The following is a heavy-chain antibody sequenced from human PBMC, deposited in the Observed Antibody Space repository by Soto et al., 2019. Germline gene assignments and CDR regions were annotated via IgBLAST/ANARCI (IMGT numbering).Heavy chain of an antibody. J-gene: IGHJ4*02. CDR1: GGSISNYY. CDR3: ARKGATYDY. V-gene: IGHV4-59*08. D-gene: IGHD1-26*01. Sequence: QVHLQESGPGLVKPSETLSLTCTVTGGSISNYYWSFIRQPPGKGLEWIGYIFYTGTTNYNPSLKSRVTMSVDTSKKQFSLKLSSVTAADTAVYYCARKGATYDYWGQGTLVTVSS. CDR2: IFYTGTT.